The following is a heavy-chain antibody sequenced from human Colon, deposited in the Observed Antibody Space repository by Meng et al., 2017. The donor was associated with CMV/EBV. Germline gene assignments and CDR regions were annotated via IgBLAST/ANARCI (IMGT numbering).Heavy chain of an antibody. J-gene: IGHJ4*02. Sequence: QVHLVQSAPEVKKPGASVKVSCRASGYTFRSYAISWVRQAPGQGLEWMGYIRGHNGDTSYAQKDQGRLTLTTDAARNTAYMELTSLTYDDTAVYYCARDDPGDPLDFWGQGTLVTVSS. CDR1: GYTFRSYA. CDR3: ARDDPGDPLDF. V-gene: IGHV1-18*01. D-gene: IGHD3-16*01. CDR2: IRGHNGDT.